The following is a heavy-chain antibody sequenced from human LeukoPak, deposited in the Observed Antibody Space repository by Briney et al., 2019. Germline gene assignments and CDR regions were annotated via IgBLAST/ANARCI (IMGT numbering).Heavy chain of an antibody. CDR3: ARAGGDVVLPAAMGWFDP. V-gene: IGHV4-59*01. CDR2: IYYSGST. J-gene: IGHJ5*02. D-gene: IGHD2-2*01. CDR1: GGSISSYY. Sequence: SETLSLTCTVSGGSISSYYWSWIRRPPGKGLEWIGYIYYSGSTNYNPSLKSRVAISVDTSKNQFSLKLSSVTAADTAVYYCARAGGDVVLPAAMGWFDPRGQGTLVTVSS.